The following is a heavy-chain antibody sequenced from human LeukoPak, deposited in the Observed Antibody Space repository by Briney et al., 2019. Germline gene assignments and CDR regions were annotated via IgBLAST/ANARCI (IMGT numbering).Heavy chain of an antibody. J-gene: IGHJ4*02. D-gene: IGHD6-13*01. CDR2: ISSSSSTI. Sequence: GGTLRLSCAASGFAFSSYPMSWVRQAPGRGLEWVSYISSSSSTIYYADSVKGRFTISRDNAKNSLYLQMNSLRAEDTAVYYCARDPLSSSSFDYWGQGTLVTVSS. CDR1: GFAFSSYP. CDR3: ARDPLSSSSFDY. V-gene: IGHV3-48*01.